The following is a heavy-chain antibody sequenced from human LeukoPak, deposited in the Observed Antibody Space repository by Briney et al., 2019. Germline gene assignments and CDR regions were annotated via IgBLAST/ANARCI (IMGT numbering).Heavy chain of an antibody. CDR1: AFTFNTYW. CDR3: ARGAKWAYYFDY. J-gene: IGHJ4*02. Sequence: PGGSLRLSCAASAFTFNTYWMHWVRQVPGRGLEWVSRINGDESSTNYADSVKGRFTISRDNAEDTLYLHMNSLTAEDTAVYYCARGAKWAYYFDYWGQGTLVTVSS. D-gene: IGHD1-26*01. CDR2: INGDESST. V-gene: IGHV3-74*01.